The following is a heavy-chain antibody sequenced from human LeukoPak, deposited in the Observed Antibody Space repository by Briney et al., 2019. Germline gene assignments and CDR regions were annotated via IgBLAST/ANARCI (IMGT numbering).Heavy chain of an antibody. CDR1: GGSISSSSYY. CDR3: ARQSYAYYYGSGTEAFDI. V-gene: IGHV4-61*05. Sequence: SETLSLTCTVSGGSISSSSYYWGWIRQPPGKGLEWIGYIYYSGSTNYNPSLKSRVTISVDTSKNQFSLKLSSVTAADTAVYYCARQSYAYYYGSGTEAFDIWGQGTMVTVSS. CDR2: IYYSGST. J-gene: IGHJ3*02. D-gene: IGHD3-10*01.